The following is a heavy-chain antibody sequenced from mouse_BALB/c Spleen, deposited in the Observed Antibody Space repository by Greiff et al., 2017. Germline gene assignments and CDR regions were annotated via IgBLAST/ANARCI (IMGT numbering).Heavy chain of an antibody. CDR1: GFTFSSYA. CDR2: ISSGGST. J-gene: IGHJ3*01. V-gene: IGHV5-6-5*01. CDR3: AREDYRYAWFAY. D-gene: IGHD2-14*01. Sequence: EVMLVESGGGLVKPGGSLKLSCAASGFTFSSYAMSWVRQTPEKRLEWVASISSGGSTYYPDSVKGRFTISRDNARNILYLQMSRLGSEDTAMYYCAREDYRYAWFAYWGQGTLVTVSA.